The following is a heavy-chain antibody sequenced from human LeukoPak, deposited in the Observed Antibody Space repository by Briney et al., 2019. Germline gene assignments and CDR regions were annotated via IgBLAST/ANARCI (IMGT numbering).Heavy chain of an antibody. J-gene: IGHJ4*02. CDR1: GFTFSSYG. CDR2: ISGTGSST. Sequence: GGYLRLSCAASGFTFSSYGMSWVRQAPGKGLEWLSAISGTGSSTYYADSVKGRFTISRDNSKNTLYLQMNSLRAEDTAVYYCAKVDSSGWYVSSPDYWGQGTLVTVSS. D-gene: IGHD6-19*01. CDR3: AKVDSSGWYVSSPDY. V-gene: IGHV3-23*01.